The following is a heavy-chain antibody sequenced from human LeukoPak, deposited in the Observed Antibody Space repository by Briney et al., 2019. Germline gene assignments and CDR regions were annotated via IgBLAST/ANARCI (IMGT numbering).Heavy chain of an antibody. CDR2: ISGSGDNS. CDR3: AKGGNIWYWCDY. D-gene: IGHD2-15*01. CDR1: GFTFSNYA. J-gene: IGHJ4*02. Sequence: PGGSLRLSCAASGFTFSNYAMSWVRQAPGKGLEWVSVISGSGDNSYYADSVKGRFTISRDNSKNTLYLQMNSLRAEDTAVYYCAKGGNIWYWCDYWGQGALVTVSS. V-gene: IGHV3-23*01.